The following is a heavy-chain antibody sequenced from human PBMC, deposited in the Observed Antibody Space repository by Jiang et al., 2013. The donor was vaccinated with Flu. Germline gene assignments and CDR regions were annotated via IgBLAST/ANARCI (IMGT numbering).Heavy chain of an antibody. CDR2: INTNTGNP. CDR1: GYTFTSYA. D-gene: IGHD3-9*01. Sequence: SGSELKKPGASVKVSCKASGYTFTSYAMNWVRQAPGQGLEWMGWINTNTGNPTYAQGFTGRFVFSLDTSVSTAYLQISSLKAEDTAVYYCAREGVLRYFDWLPQNYGMDVWGQGTTVTVSS. V-gene: IGHV7-4-1*02. CDR3: AREGVLRYFDWLPQNYGMDV. J-gene: IGHJ6*02.